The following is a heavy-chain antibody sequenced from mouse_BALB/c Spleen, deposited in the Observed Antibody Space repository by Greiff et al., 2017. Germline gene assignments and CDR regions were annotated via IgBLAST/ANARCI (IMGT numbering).Heavy chain of an antibody. CDR3: ARGTGYYFDY. CDR2: ISSGGSYT. D-gene: IGHD4-1*01. V-gene: IGHV5-9-4*01. CDR1: GFTFSSYA. J-gene: IGHJ2*01. Sequence: EVQLVESGGGLVKPGGSLKLSCAASGFTFSSYAMSWVRQSPEKRLEWVAEISSGGSYTYYPDTVTGRFTISRDNAKNTLYLEMSSLRSEDTAMYYCARGTGYYFDYWGQGTTLTVSS.